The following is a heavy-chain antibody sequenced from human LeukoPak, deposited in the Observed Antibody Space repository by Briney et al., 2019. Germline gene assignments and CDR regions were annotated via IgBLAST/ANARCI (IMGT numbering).Heavy chain of an antibody. CDR2: IIGSGCST. CDR3: AQDRGIDILTGYYRENIEY. V-gene: IGHV3-23*01. D-gene: IGHD3-9*01. CDR1: GFTFSSYA. Sequence: GGALRLSCAPSGFTFSSYAMSLVRQAPGEGLEWVSAIIGSGCSTYYADSVKGRFTISRDNSKTTLYLQMNSLRAEDTAVYYCAQDRGIDILTGYYRENIEYWGQGTLVTVSS. J-gene: IGHJ4*02.